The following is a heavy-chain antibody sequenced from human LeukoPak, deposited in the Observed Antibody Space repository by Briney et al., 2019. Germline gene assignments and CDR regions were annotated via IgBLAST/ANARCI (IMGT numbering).Heavy chain of an antibody. V-gene: IGHV4-4*07. D-gene: IGHD2-8*02. CDR2: IYTSGST. CDR1: GGSISSYY. CDR3: ARVLKPGNWFDP. J-gene: IGHJ5*02. Sequence: SETLSLTCTVSGGSISSYYWSWIRQPTGKGLEWIGRIYTSGSTNYNPSLKSRVTMSVDTSKNQFSLKLSSVTAADTAVYYCARVLKPGNWFDPWGQGTLVTVSS.